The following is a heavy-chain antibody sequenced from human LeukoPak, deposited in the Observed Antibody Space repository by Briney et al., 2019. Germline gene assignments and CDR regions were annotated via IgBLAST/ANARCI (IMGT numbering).Heavy chain of an antibody. CDR3: ARGARLQPMGEF. Sequence: GGSLRLSCAASGFTFSSYGMSWVRQAPGKGLEWVSAISGSGGSTYYADSVKGRFTISRDNSKNTLYLQMNSLRAEDTALYYCARGARLQPMGEFWGQGTLVTVSS. CDR2: ISGSGGST. D-gene: IGHD4-11*01. CDR1: GFTFSSYG. J-gene: IGHJ4*02. V-gene: IGHV3-23*01.